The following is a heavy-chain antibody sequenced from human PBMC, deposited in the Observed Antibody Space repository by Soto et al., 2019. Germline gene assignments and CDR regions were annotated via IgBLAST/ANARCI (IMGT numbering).Heavy chain of an antibody. Sequence: EVQLVESGGGLVQPGGSLRLSCATSGFSFSTFWLNWVRQAPGRGLEWVANINQDGSEKYYVDSVKGRFTISRDNAQNSLYLHMTTLRAEDTAVYYCHSGNSPSSTWGQGTLVTVSS. CDR1: GFSFSTFW. D-gene: IGHD5-12*01. J-gene: IGHJ5*02. CDR2: INQDGSEK. V-gene: IGHV3-7*02. CDR3: HSGNSPSST.